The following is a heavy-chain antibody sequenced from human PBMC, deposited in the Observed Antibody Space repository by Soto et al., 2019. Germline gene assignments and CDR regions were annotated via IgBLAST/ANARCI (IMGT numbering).Heavy chain of an antibody. CDR2: ISYDGSNK. D-gene: IGHD2-21*02. CDR1: GFTFISYG. J-gene: IGHJ4*02. V-gene: IGHV3-30*18. CDR3: AKDRRFVVVTALFDY. Sequence: PWGSLSLSCAASGFTFISYGMHGVRQAPGKGLELVAVISYDGSNKYYADSVEGRFTISRDNSKNTLYLQMNSLRAEDTAVYYCAKDRRFVVVTALFDYWGQGTLVTVSS.